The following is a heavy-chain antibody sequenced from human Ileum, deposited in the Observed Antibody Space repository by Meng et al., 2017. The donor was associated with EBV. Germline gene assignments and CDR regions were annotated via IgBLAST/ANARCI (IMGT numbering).Heavy chain of an antibody. V-gene: IGHV1-18*01. CDR2: ISAYNGNT. CDR3: ARGIYDLLTGYQPHEY. D-gene: IGHD3-9*01. Sequence: QVQVVQSGAEVKKPGASVKVSCKASGYTFTTYGITWVRQAPGQGLEWMGWISAYNGNTNYARKLQGRVTMTTDTSTSTVYMELRSLRSDDTAVYYCARGIYDLLTGYQPHEYWGRGTLVTVSS. CDR1: GYTFTTYG. J-gene: IGHJ4*02.